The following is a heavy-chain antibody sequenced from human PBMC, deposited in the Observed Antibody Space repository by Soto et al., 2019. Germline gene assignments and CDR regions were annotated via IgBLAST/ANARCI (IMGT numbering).Heavy chain of an antibody. V-gene: IGHV4-31*03. Sequence: QVQLQESGPGLVKPSQTLSLTCTVSGGSISSGGYYWSWIRQHPGKGLEWIGYIYYSGSTYYNPSLKSRVTISVDTSKNQFSLKLSSVTAADTAAYYCARDVQIAVAGIAYYYYGMDVWGQGTTVTVSS. CDR3: ARDVQIAVAGIAYYYYGMDV. CDR2: IYYSGST. J-gene: IGHJ6*02. CDR1: GGSISSGGYY. D-gene: IGHD6-19*01.